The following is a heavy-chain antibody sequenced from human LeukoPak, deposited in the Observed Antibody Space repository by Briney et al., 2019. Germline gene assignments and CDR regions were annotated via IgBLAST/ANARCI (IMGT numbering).Heavy chain of an antibody. D-gene: IGHD3-10*01. CDR1: GFTFSSYS. CDR3: ARAAMVRGVDYFDY. Sequence: PGGSLRLSCAASGFTFSSYSMNWVRQAPGKGLEWVSSISSSSSYIYYADSVKGRFTISRDNSKNTLYLQMNSLRAEDTAIYYCARAAMVRGVDYFDYWGQGTLVTVSS. CDR2: ISSSSSYI. J-gene: IGHJ4*02. V-gene: IGHV3-21*04.